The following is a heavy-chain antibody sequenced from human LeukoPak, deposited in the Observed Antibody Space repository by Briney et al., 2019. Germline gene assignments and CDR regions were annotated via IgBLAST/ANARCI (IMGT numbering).Heavy chain of an antibody. Sequence: PGGSLRLSCAASRFTFSNYWMSWVRQAPGKGLEWVANINQDGSEKYYVDSVKGRFTISRDNAKNSLYLQMNSLRAEDTAVYYCARAKERLSYFDYWGQGTLVTVSS. CDR3: ARAKERLSYFDY. V-gene: IGHV3-7*05. J-gene: IGHJ4*02. D-gene: IGHD2-21*02. CDR1: RFTFSNYW. CDR2: INQDGSEK.